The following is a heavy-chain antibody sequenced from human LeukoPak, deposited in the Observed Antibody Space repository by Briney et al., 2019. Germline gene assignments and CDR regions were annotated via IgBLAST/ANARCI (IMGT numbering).Heavy chain of an antibody. CDR1: GLTFSSYW. CDR2: INSDGTT. V-gene: IGHV3-74*01. J-gene: IGHJ4*02. CDR3: ARDGSLPDY. Sequence: GGSLRLSCAASGLTFSSYWMHWVRQAPGKGLVWVSRINSDGTTSYADSVKGRFTISRDNAKNTLYLQMNSLRAEDTAVYYCARDGSLPDYWGQGTLVTVSS.